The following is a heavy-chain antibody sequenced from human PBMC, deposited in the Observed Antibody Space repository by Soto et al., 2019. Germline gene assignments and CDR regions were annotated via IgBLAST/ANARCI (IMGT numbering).Heavy chain of an antibody. CDR3: ASGDYGDYRAYFYYGLDV. CDR2: IIPIFDTP. D-gene: IGHD4-17*01. CDR1: GGTFSTFA. V-gene: IGHV1-69*01. J-gene: IGHJ6*02. Sequence: QVHLVQSGAEVKQPGSSVRVSCKASGGTFSTFAISWVRQAPGQGLQWMGGIIPIFDTPNYAQNFQGRVTITADESTSTAYLELSGLRSEDTAVYYCASGDYGDYRAYFYYGLDVWGQGTTVTVPS.